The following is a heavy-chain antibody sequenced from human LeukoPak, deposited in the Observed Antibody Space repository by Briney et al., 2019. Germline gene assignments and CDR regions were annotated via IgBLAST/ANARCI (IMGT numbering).Heavy chain of an antibody. CDR3: GILPGSGH. CDR1: GFTVSHNY. J-gene: IGHJ1*01. D-gene: IGHD2-15*01. V-gene: IGHV3-53*01. CDR2: IYSGGST. Sequence: GGSLRLSCAASGFTVSHNYMTWVRQAPGKGLEWVSIIYSGGSTYYADSVKGRFTISRNNSKNTLYLQMNSLRAEDTAVYYCGILPGSGHWGQGTLVTVSS.